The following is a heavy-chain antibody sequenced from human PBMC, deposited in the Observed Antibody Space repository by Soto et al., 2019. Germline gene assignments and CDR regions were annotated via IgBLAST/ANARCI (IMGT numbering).Heavy chain of an antibody. CDR3: AKGGGEVAVRTHHFDY. J-gene: IGHJ4*02. V-gene: IGHV3-23*01. CDR1: GFAFSNFA. CDR2: IRGNGADT. D-gene: IGHD2-21*01. Sequence: GGSLRLSCAASGFAFSNFAMTWVRQAPGRGLEWVAAIRGNGADTFYAASVKGRFTISRDNSKNTLYLQVSSLRAEDTAVYYCAKGGGEVAVRTHHFDYWGQGILVTVSS.